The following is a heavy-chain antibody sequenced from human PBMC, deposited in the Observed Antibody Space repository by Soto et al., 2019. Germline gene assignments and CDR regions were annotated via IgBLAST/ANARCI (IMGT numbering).Heavy chain of an antibody. CDR1: GYSFTSYW. V-gene: IGHV5-10-1*01. D-gene: IGHD3-10*01. J-gene: IGHJ4*02. Sequence: RESLKISCKGSGYSFTSYWISWVRQMPGKGLEWMGRIDPSDSYTNYSPSFQGHVTISADKSISTAYLQWSSLKASDTAMYYCASQYYYGSGSYSFDYWGQGTLVTVSS. CDR3: ASQYYYGSGSYSFDY. CDR2: IDPSDSYT.